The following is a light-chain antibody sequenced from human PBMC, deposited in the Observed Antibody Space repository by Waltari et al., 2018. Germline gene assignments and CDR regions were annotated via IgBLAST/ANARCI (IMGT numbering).Light chain of an antibody. J-gene: IGLJ3*02. CDR3: QVRGGADDFWV. CDR1: NLGSQS. CDR2: DDS. V-gene: IGLV3-21*02. Sequence: SYVLTQPPSVSVAPGQTASVPCTGTNLGSQSVHWDQQRPGQAPVLVVSDDSDRPSGIPDRFSGSKSGHTATLSISGVEAGDEADFYCQVRGGADDFWVFGGGTRLTVL.